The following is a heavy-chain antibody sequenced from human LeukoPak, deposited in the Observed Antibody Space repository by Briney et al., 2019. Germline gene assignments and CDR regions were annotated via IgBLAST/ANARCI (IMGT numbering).Heavy chain of an antibody. V-gene: IGHV1-2*02. Sequence: ASVKVSCKASGYTFTGYYMHWVRQAPGQGLEWMGWINPNSGGTNYAQKSQGRVTMTRDTSISTAYMELSRLRSDDTAVYYCARVPGYSSSWYVGAFDIWGQGTMVTVSS. J-gene: IGHJ3*02. D-gene: IGHD6-13*01. CDR3: ARVPGYSSSWYVGAFDI. CDR1: GYTFTGYY. CDR2: INPNSGGT.